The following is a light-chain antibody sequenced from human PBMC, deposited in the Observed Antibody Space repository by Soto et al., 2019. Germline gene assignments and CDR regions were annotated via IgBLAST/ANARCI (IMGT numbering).Light chain of an antibody. V-gene: IGKV3-15*01. Sequence: EIVITQSPATLSVSPGERATLSCSASQSVSSNLAWYQQIPGQAPRLLIYGASTRATGIPVRFSGSGSETEFTLTISSLQSEDFAVYYCQQYNNWPPWTFGQGTKVDIK. J-gene: IGKJ1*01. CDR1: QSVSSN. CDR2: GAS. CDR3: QQYNNWPPWT.